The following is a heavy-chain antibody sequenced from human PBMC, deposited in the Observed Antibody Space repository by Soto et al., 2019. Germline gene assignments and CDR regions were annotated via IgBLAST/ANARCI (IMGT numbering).Heavy chain of an antibody. J-gene: IGHJ5*02. D-gene: IGHD6-19*01. CDR2: IYYSGST. Sequence: SETLSLTCTVPGGSISSSSYYWGWIRQPPGKGLEWIGSIYYSGSTYYNPSLKSRVTISVDTSKNQFSLKLSSVTAADTAVYYCARHVIAVAGTDWLDRWGQGSLVTVAS. CDR1: GGSISSSSYY. V-gene: IGHV4-39*01. CDR3: ARHVIAVAGTDWLDR.